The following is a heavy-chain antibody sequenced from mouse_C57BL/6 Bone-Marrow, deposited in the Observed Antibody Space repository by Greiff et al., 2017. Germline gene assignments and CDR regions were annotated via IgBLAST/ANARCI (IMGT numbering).Heavy chain of an antibody. CDR3: ARPRSNYLVAY. D-gene: IGHD2-5*01. V-gene: IGHV5-12*01. CDR2: ISNGGGST. CDR1: GFTFSDYY. Sequence: EVKVVESGGGLVQPGGSLKLSCAASGFTFSDYYMYWVRQTPEKRLEWVAYISNGGGSTYYPDTVKGRFTISRDNAKNTLYLQMSRLKSEDTAMYYCARPRSNYLVAYWGQGTLVTVSA. J-gene: IGHJ3*01.